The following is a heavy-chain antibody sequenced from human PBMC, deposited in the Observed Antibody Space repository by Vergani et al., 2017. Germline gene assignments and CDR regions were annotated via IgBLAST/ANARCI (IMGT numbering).Heavy chain of an antibody. V-gene: IGHV3-9*01. J-gene: IGHJ3*02. D-gene: IGHD6-13*01. CDR1: GFHFDDYA. Sequence: EVQPVASGGGLVQPGRSLRLSCAASGFHFDDYAMHWVRQAPGQGLEWVSGIIWNRGSKGYADSVKGRITISRDNAKNSLYLQMNSLRAEDTAVYYCALAAADDDFDIWGQGTMVTVSS. CDR3: ALAAADDDFDI. CDR2: IIWNRGSK.